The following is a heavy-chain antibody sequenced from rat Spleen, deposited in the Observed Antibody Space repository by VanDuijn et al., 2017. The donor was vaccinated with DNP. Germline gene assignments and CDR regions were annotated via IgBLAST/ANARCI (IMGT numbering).Heavy chain of an antibody. J-gene: IGHJ2*01. CDR1: GFTFSDYY. CDR3: AKDAFDY. Sequence: EVQLVESGGGLVQPGRSLKLSCAASGFTFSDYYMAWVRQAPKKGLEWVASISASGGSTSYRDSVKGRFTISRDNAKSILYLQMDSLRSEDTATYYCAKDAFDYWGQGVMVTVSS. CDR2: ISASGGST. V-gene: IGHV5-20*01.